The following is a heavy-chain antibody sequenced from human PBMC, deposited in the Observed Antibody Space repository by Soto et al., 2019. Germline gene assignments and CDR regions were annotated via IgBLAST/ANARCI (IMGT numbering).Heavy chain of an antibody. J-gene: IGHJ6*02. D-gene: IGHD4-17*01. CDR3: VRQGIDYLHGLVDV. CDR2: VYYTGDT. Sequence: QVQLQQSGPRLVKPSETLSLTCTVSSGPDRSHNWGWIRQPPGRGLEWIGYVYYTGDTAYNPSLRSRVPMSADTSTTDISLTLSSVTAAGTAVYYCVRQGIDYLHGLVDVWGQGTTVSVSS. V-gene: IGHV4-59*08. CDR1: SGPDRSHN.